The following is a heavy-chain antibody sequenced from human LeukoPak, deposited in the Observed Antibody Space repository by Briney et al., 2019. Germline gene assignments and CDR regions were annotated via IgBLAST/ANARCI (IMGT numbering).Heavy chain of an antibody. D-gene: IGHD6-13*01. CDR2: INPNSGGT. CDR3: ARDRLTAAAGTSLRGMDY. V-gene: IGHV1-2*02. CDR1: GYTFTGYY. Sequence: VASVKVSCKASGYTFTGYYMHWVRQAPGQGLEWMGWINPNSGGTNYAQKFQGRVTMTRDTSISTAYMELSRLRSDDTAVYYCARDRLTAAAGTSLRGMDYWGQGTLVTVSS. J-gene: IGHJ4*02.